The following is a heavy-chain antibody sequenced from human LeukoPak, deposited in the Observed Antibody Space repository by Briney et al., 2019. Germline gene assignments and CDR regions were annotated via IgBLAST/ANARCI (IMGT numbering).Heavy chain of an antibody. V-gene: IGHV1-2*04. CDR3: ARDRHSGNYYLDF. Sequence: ASVKVSCKASGYTFTSYYMHWVRQAPGQGLEWMGWINPNNGGTNYAQKFQGWVTMTRDTSISTAYMELNRLRSDDTAVYYCARDRHSGNYYLDFWGQGTLVTVSS. CDR1: GYTFTSYY. D-gene: IGHD1-26*01. J-gene: IGHJ4*02. CDR2: INPNNGGT.